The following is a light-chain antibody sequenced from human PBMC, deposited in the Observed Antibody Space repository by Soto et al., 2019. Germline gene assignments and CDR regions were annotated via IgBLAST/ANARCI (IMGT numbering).Light chain of an antibody. CDR2: AVS. J-gene: IGKJ1*01. V-gene: IGKV3-20*01. Sequence: EIVLTQSPGTLSLSPGERATLSCRASQSVSSSYLAWYQQKPGQAPRLLIYAVSTRATGIPDRFSGSGSGTDFTLIISRLEPEDFAVYYCQQYGSSPLTFGQGTKVDIK. CDR1: QSVSSSY. CDR3: QQYGSSPLT.